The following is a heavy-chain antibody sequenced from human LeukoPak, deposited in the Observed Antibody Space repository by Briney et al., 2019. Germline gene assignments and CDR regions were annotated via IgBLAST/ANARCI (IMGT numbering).Heavy chain of an antibody. Sequence: PSETLSLTCAVYGGSFSNYYWSWIRQPPGKGLGWIGEINHSGSTHYNPSLKSRVTISVDTSKKQFSLKLSSVTAADTAVYYCARVRWFPRAFDIWGQGTMVTVSS. CDR2: INHSGST. D-gene: IGHD4-23*01. J-gene: IGHJ3*02. CDR1: GGSFSNYY. V-gene: IGHV4-34*01. CDR3: ARVRWFPRAFDI.